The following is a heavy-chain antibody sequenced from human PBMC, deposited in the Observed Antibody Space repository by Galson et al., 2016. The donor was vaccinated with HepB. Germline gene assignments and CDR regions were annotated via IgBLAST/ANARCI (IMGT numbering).Heavy chain of an antibody. V-gene: IGHV3-48*02. CDR1: GFTFSSFS. Sequence: SLRLSCAASGFTFSSFSMNWVRQAPGKGLERVSYISSSSGVLYYADSVKGRFTISRDNAKNSLYLQMNSLRDEDTAVYYCARDLHSGAYTFDYWGQGTLVTVSS. CDR3: ARDLHSGAYTFDY. J-gene: IGHJ4*02. CDR2: ISSSSGVL. D-gene: IGHD1-26*01.